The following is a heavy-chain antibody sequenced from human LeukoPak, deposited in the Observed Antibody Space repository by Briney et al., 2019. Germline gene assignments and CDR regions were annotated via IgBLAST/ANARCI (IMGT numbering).Heavy chain of an antibody. D-gene: IGHD6-19*01. CDR3: ARDRAVTGLGDAFDI. V-gene: IGHV1-46*01. J-gene: IGHJ3*02. CDR2: FSPSGGST. CDR1: GYTFTGYW. Sequence: ASVKLSCKAFGYTFTGYWMHWVRQAPGQGPEWMGVFSPSGGSTIYAQKFKGRVTLTRDMSTSTDYLELSSLRSEDTAVYYCARDRAVTGLGDAFDIWGQGTVVTVSS.